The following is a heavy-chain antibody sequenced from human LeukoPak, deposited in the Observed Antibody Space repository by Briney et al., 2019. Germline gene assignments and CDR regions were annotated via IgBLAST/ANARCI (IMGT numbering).Heavy chain of an antibody. CDR2: INHSGST. CDR3: ARVYSGGWFDY. Sequence: SETLSLTCAVYGGSFSGYYWSWIRQPPGKGLEWIGEINHSGSTNYNPSLKSRVTISVDTSKNQFSLKLSSVTAADTAVYYCARVYSGGWFDYWGQGTLVTVSP. J-gene: IGHJ4*02. D-gene: IGHD6-19*01. CDR1: GGSFSGYY. V-gene: IGHV4-34*01.